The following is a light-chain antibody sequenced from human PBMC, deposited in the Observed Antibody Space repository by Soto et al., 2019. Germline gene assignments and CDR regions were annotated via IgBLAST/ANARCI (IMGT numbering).Light chain of an antibody. CDR2: DTS. V-gene: IGKV3-20*01. CDR3: QHYGTSAL. J-gene: IGKJ3*01. Sequence: EIMLTQSPGTLSLYPGERATLSCRASQSVSSSYLAWYQQKPGQAPRLLIYDTSDRATGIPDRFSASGSGTDFTLTISRLEPEDFAVYYCQHYGTSALFGPGTKVDIK. CDR1: QSVSSSY.